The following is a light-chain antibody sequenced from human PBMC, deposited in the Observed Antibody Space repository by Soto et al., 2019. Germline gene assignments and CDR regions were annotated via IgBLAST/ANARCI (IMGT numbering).Light chain of an antibody. CDR2: GAS. CDR1: ETLSSSY. V-gene: IGKV3-20*01. CDR3: QQYGSALPLT. J-gene: IGKJ4*01. Sequence: EIVLTQSPGTLSLSPGEGATLSCRASETLSSSYLHWYQQKPGQAPRLIIFGASNRATGIPDRFSGSASGTEFPLTLSRLEPEDFAVYYCQQYGSALPLTFGGGTRVETK.